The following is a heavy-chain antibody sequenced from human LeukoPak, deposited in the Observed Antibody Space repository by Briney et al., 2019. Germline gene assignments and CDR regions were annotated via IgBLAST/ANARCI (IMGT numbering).Heavy chain of an antibody. V-gene: IGHV3-23*01. CDR3: ASRDPCSGGNCYGLGY. J-gene: IGHJ4*02. CDR1: GFTLGSYG. Sequence: RGSLRLSCAASGFTLGSYGMIWVRQAPGEGLEWVSIIRLSDGSTYYADSVKGRFTISRDNSKNTLYLQMNSLRAEDTAIYYCASRDPCSGGNCYGLGYWGQGTLVTVSS. CDR2: IRLSDGST. D-gene: IGHD2-15*01.